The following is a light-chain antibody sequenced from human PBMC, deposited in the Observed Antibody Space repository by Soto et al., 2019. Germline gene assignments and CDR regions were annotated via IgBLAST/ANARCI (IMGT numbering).Light chain of an antibody. V-gene: IGKV3-20*01. CDR2: GAY. CDR1: QSISGNY. CDR3: QQYGSSPPLS. J-gene: IGKJ4*01. Sequence: EIVLTQSPGILSLSPGERATLSCWASQSISGNYLAWYQQKPGQAPRLLIYGAYSRASGIPDRFSGSGYGTDFSLTITRLEPEDFAVYYCQQYGSSPPLSFGGGTRLEIK.